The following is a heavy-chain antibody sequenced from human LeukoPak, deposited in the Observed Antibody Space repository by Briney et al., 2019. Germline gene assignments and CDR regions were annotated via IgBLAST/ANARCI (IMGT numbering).Heavy chain of an antibody. V-gene: IGHV3-9*01. D-gene: IGHD6-19*01. Sequence: GGSLRLSCAASGFTFDDYAMHWVRQAPGEGLEWVSGISWNSGTIGYADSVKGRFTISRDNAKNSLYLQMNSLRAEDTAVYYCARDPHNIPGIAVAAYYFDYWGQGTLVTVSS. CDR1: GFTFDDYA. CDR2: ISWNSGTI. J-gene: IGHJ4*02. CDR3: ARDPHNIPGIAVAAYYFDY.